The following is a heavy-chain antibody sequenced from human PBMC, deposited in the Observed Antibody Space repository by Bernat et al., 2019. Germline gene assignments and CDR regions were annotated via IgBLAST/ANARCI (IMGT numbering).Heavy chain of an antibody. D-gene: IGHD5-24*01. V-gene: IGHV3-30*18. CDR2: IYYDGSSE. J-gene: IGHJ4*02. Sequence: QVQLVESGGGVVQPGRSLRLSCAASGFTFRNYGMHWVRQAPGKGLEWVAIIYYDGSSEYYSDSVKGRFTISRDNSKNTLYLQMNSLRAEDTAVYYCAKDTGLEMAHFDYWGQGTLVTVSS. CDR3: AKDTGLEMAHFDY. CDR1: GFTFRNYG.